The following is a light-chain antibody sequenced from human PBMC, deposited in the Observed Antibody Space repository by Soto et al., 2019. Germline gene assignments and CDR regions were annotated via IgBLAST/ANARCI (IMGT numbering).Light chain of an antibody. CDR3: QQYNNRAPNT. CDR1: QSVSSN. CDR2: GAS. Sequence: EIVMTQSPATLSVSPGEIATLSCRASQSVSSNLAWYQQKPCQAPRLLIYGASTRATGIPARFSGSGSVTEFTLTFSSLQSQDFAVYSCQQYNNRAPNTFGQGTKLEIK. J-gene: IGKJ2*01. V-gene: IGKV3-15*01.